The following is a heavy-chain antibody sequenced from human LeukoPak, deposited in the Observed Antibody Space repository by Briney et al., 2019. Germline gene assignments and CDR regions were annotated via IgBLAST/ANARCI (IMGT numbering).Heavy chain of an antibody. CDR2: IYTSGST. CDR3: ARVRGAAAGYDY. CDR1: GGSISSGSYY. Sequence: SETLSLTCTVSGGSISSGSYYWSWIRQPAGKGLEWIGHIYTSGSTNYNPSLKSRVTMSVDTSKNQFSLKLSSVTAADTAVYYCARVRGAAAGYDYWGQGTLVTVSS. J-gene: IGHJ4*02. V-gene: IGHV4-61*09. D-gene: IGHD6-13*01.